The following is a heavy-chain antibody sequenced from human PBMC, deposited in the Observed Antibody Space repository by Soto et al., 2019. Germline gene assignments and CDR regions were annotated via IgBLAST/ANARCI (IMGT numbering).Heavy chain of an antibody. V-gene: IGHV4-30-2*01. CDR1: GGSISSGGYS. D-gene: IGHD4-4*01. J-gene: IGHJ4*02. CDR2: IYHSGST. CDR3: ARTDSDYPYVPYFDY. Sequence: SETLSLTCAVSGGSISSGGYSWSWIRQPPGKGLEWIGYIYHSGSTYYNPSLKSRVTISVDRSKNQFSLKLSSVTAADTAVYYCARTDSDYPYVPYFDYWGQGTLVTVSS.